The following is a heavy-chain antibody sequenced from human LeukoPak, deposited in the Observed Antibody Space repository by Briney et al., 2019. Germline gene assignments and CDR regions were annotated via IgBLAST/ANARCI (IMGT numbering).Heavy chain of an antibody. J-gene: IGHJ4*02. Sequence: NPGGPLRLSCAASGFTFSSYGMHWVRQAPGKGLEWLSYINGRGTYIDYAESLKGRITISRDNAQNSLYLQMNSLRVEDTAVYYCARSGREATEIDYWGQGTLVTVSS. CDR3: ARSGREATEIDY. V-gene: IGHV3-21*06. CDR2: INGRGTYI. CDR1: GFTFSSYG. D-gene: IGHD1-1*01.